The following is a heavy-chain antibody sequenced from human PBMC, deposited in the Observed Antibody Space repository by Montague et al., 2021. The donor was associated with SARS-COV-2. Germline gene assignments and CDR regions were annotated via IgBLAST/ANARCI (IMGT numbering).Heavy chain of an antibody. Sequence: SETLSLTCSVSGGPISGYYWSWIRQSPGKGLEWIGYIYYSWGTIYNPSLKSRVIISVDTSKSQFSLKLSSVTAADTAVYYCARDRFIAGGRLRHGCDPWGQGTLVTVSS. D-gene: IGHD6-13*01. J-gene: IGHJ5*02. V-gene: IGHV4-59*01. CDR1: GGPISGYY. CDR2: IYYSWGT. CDR3: ARDRFIAGGRLRHGCDP.